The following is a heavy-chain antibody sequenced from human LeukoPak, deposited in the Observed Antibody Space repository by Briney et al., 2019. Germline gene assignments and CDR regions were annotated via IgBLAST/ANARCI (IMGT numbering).Heavy chain of an antibody. Sequence: GGSLRLSCAASGFTFSSYAMSWVRQAPGKGLEWVSAISSSGGSTYYADSVKGRFTISRDNSKNTLYLQMNSLRAEDTAVYYCALRRGFDSSGYYDYWGQGTLVTVSS. V-gene: IGHV3-23*01. CDR2: ISSSGGST. D-gene: IGHD3-22*01. CDR3: ALRRGFDSSGYYDY. CDR1: GFTFSSYA. J-gene: IGHJ4*02.